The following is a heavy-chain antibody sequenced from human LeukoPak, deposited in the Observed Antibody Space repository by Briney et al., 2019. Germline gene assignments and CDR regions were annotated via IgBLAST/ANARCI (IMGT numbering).Heavy chain of an antibody. D-gene: IGHD3-22*01. CDR2: ISWNSGSI. CDR1: GFTFDYA. V-gene: IGHV3-9*01. J-gene: IGHJ4*02. Sequence: GGSLRLSCAASGFTFDYAMHWVRQAPGKGLEWVSGISWNSGSIGYADSVKGRFTISRDNAKNSLYLQMNSLRAEDTALYYCAKDGLRAYYYDSSGYYFDYWGQGTLVTVSS. CDR3: AKDGLRAYYYDSSGYYFDY.